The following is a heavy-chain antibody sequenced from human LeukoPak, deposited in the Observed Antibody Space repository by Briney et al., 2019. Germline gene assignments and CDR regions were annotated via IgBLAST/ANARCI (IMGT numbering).Heavy chain of an antibody. Sequence: SETLSLTCAVYGGSFSAYYWSWLRQPAGKGLEWIGRIYTSGSTNYNPSLKSRVTISVDTSKNQFSLKLSSVTAADTAVYYCASDARYGDNYWGQGALVTVSS. CDR3: ASDARYGDNY. J-gene: IGHJ4*02. CDR2: IYTSGST. D-gene: IGHD3-10*02. CDR1: GGSFSAYY. V-gene: IGHV4-59*10.